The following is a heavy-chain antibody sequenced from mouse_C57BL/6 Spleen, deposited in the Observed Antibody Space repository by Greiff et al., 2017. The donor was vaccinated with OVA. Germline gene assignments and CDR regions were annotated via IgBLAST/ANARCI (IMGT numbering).Heavy chain of an antibody. V-gene: IGHV2-2*01. CDR1: GFSLTSYG. J-gene: IGHJ2*01. Sequence: VKLMESGPGLVQPSQRLSITCTVSGFSLTSYGVHWVRQSPGKGLEWLGVIWSGGSTDYNAAFISRLSISKDNSKSQVFFKMNSLQADDTAIYYCARNNDGHPYYFDYWGQGTTLTVSS. CDR2: IWSGGST. CDR3: ARNNDGHPYYFDY. D-gene: IGHD2-3*01.